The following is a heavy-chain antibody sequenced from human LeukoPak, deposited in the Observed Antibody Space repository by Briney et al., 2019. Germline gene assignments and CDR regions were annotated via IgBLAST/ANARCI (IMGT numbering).Heavy chain of an antibody. V-gene: IGHV4-39*01. CDR3: ARAGLETYYGKSYFDH. Sequence: SETLSLTCTVSGGSISSSSYYWGWIRQPPGKGLEWIGSVYYSGSTYYNPSLKSRVTISVDTSKNQFSLKLSSVTAADTAVYYCARAGLETYYGKSYFDHWGQGTLVTVSS. CDR1: GGSISSSSYY. J-gene: IGHJ4*02. CDR2: VYYSGST. D-gene: IGHD3-10*01.